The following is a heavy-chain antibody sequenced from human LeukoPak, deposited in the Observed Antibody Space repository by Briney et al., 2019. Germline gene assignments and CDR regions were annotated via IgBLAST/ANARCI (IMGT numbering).Heavy chain of an antibody. CDR2: INHSGST. D-gene: IGHD1-20*01. J-gene: IGHJ6*02. CDR1: GGSLSGYY. Sequence: LSLTCAVYGGSLSGYYWSWTRRPPGKGLEWIGEINHSGSTNYNPSLKSRVTVSVDTSKNQFSLKLSSVTAADTAVYYCARGPNWTGMDVWGQGTTVTVSS. V-gene: IGHV4-34*01. CDR3: ARGPNWTGMDV.